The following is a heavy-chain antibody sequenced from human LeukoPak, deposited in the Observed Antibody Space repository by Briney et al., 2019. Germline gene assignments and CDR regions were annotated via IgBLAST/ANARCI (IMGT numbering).Heavy chain of an antibody. J-gene: IGHJ4*02. Sequence: PGGSLRLSCAASGFTFSSYAMHWVRQAPGKGLEYVSAISSNGGSTNYANSVKGRFTISRDNSKNTLYLQMGSLRAEDMAVYYCARGSVWFGELLPYYFDYWGQGTLVTVSS. V-gene: IGHV3-64*01. CDR2: ISSNGGST. D-gene: IGHD3-10*01. CDR3: ARGSVWFGELLPYYFDY. CDR1: GFTFSSYA.